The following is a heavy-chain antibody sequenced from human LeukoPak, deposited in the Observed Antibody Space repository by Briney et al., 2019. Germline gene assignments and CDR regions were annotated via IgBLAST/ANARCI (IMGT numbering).Heavy chain of an antibody. CDR1: GFTVSSDY. CDR2: IYSGGST. Sequence: GGSLRLSCAASGFTVSSDYMSWVRQAPGKGLEWVSVIYSGGSTYYADSVKGRFTISRDNSKNTLYLQMNSLRAEDTAVYYCARDEYDILTGYPGDYWGQGTLVTVSS. J-gene: IGHJ4*02. V-gene: IGHV3-66*01. CDR3: ARDEYDILTGYPGDY. D-gene: IGHD3-9*01.